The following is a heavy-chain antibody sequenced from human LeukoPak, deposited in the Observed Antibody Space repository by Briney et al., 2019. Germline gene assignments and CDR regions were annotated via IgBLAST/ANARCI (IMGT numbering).Heavy chain of an antibody. J-gene: IGHJ6*02. CDR2: ISGSGGST. CDR3: ARVPGYLSFACMDV. CDR1: GFTFSSYA. D-gene: IGHD2-15*01. V-gene: IGHV3-23*01. Sequence: GGSLRLSCAASGFTFSSYAMSWVRQAPGKGLEWVSAISGSGGSTYYADSVKGRFTISRDNSKNTLYLQMNSLRAEDTAVYYCARVPGYLSFACMDVWGQGTTVTVSS.